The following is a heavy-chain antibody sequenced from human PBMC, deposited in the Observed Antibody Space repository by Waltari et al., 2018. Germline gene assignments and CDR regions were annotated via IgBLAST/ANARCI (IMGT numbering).Heavy chain of an antibody. CDR2: SRSKAYGGTT. Sequence: EVQLVESGGGLVQPGRSLRLSCTASGFTFGDSAMSWFRQAPGKGLEWVGFSRSKAYGGTTEYAASVKGRFTISRDDSKSIAYLQMNSLKTEDTAVYYCTRDDYSNDYWGQGTLVTVSS. CDR3: TRDDYSNDY. D-gene: IGHD4-4*01. V-gene: IGHV3-49*03. J-gene: IGHJ4*02. CDR1: GFTFGDSA.